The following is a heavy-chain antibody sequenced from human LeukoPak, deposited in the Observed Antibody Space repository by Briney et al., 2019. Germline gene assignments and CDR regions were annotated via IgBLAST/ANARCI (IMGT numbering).Heavy chain of an antibody. CDR2: IYYSGNT. V-gene: IGHV4-39*01. Sequence: PSETLSLTCTVSGGSISSSSYYWGWIRQPPGKGLEWIGSIYYSGNTYYNPSLKSRVTISVDTSKNQFSLKLSSVTAADTAVYYCARHNHGGGYYDFWSGAFDPWGQGTLVTVSS. CDR3: ARHNHGGGYYDFWSGAFDP. J-gene: IGHJ5*02. D-gene: IGHD3-3*01. CDR1: GGSISSSSYY.